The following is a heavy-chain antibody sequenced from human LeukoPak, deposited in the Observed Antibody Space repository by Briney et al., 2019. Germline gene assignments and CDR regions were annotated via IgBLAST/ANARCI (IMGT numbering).Heavy chain of an antibody. Sequence: GGSLRLSCAASGFTFSSYSMYSVRQAPGKGLEWVSYISSSSSIIYYADSVKGRFTISRDNAKNSLYLQMNSLRAEDTAVYYCARARTAQYNWFDPWGQGTLVTVSS. CDR3: ARARTAQYNWFDP. CDR2: ISSSSSII. D-gene: IGHD4-17*01. CDR1: GFTFSSYS. J-gene: IGHJ5*02. V-gene: IGHV3-48*01.